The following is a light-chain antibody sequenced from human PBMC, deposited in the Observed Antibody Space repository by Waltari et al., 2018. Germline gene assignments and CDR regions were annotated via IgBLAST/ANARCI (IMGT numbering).Light chain of an antibody. CDR3: YSTHSSGKV. J-gene: IGLJ2*01. CDR2: EDT. CDR1: AFPKKY. Sequence: SYELPQPPSVSVSPGQTARITCSGDAFPKKYAYWYQQKSGQAPVLVIYEDTKRPSGIPERFSGSSSGTVATLTSSGAQVDDEADYYCYSTHSSGKVFGGGTKLTVL. V-gene: IGLV3-10*01.